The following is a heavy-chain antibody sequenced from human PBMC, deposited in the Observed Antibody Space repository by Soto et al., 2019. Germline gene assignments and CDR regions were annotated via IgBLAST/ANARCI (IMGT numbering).Heavy chain of an antibody. D-gene: IGHD5-18*01. CDR3: ARGRGCGNGYGSNWFDP. J-gene: IGHJ5*02. V-gene: IGHV3-11*01. Sequence: QVQLVESGGGLVKPGGSLRLSCAASGFIFSDYYMNWIRRAPGKGLEWVSYISSGGGSTYYADSVKGRFTISRDNAKNSLYLQMNSLRADDTAVYSCARGRGCGNGYGSNWFDPWGQGTLVTVSS. CDR2: ISSGGGST. CDR1: GFIFSDYY.